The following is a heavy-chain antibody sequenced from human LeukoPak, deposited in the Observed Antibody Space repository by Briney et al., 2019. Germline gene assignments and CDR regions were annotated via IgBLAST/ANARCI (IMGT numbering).Heavy chain of an antibody. J-gene: IGHJ4*02. Sequence: GGSLTLSCAASGFTFSSYAMYWVRQAPGTGLEYVSAISSNGGSTYYANSVKGRFTISRENSKNTLYLQMGSLRAEGMAVYYCARAPIRALDYWGQGTLVTVSS. CDR1: GFTFSSYA. V-gene: IGHV3-64*01. CDR3: ARAPIRALDY. CDR2: ISSNGGST.